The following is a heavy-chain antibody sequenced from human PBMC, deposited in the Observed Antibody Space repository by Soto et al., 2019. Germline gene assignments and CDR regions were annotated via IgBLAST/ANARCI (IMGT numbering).Heavy chain of an antibody. CDR2: ISAYNGNT. CDR1: GYTFTSYG. CDR3: ARDRRERDGYNLYDY. Sequence: TSVKVSCKASGYTFTSYGISWVRQAPGQGLEWMGWISAYNGNTNYAQKLQGRVTMTTDTSTSTAYMELRSLRSDDTAVYYCARDRRERDGYNLYDYWGQGTLVTVSS. J-gene: IGHJ4*02. V-gene: IGHV1-18*04. D-gene: IGHD5-12*01.